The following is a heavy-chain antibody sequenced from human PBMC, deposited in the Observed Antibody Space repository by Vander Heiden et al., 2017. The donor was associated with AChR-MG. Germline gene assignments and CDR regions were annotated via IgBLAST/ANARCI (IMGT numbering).Heavy chain of an antibody. J-gene: IGHJ6*02. V-gene: IGHV4-39*01. CDR1: GGSISSSSYY. CDR3: ARHAAAGSYYYYYGMDV. CDR2: IYYSGST. D-gene: IGHD6-13*01. Sequence: QLQLQESGPGLVKPSETLSLTCPVPGGSISSSSYYWGWIRQPPGKGLEWIGSIYYSGSTYYNPSLKSRVTISVDTSKNQFSLKLSSVTAADTAVYYCARHAAAGSYYYYYGMDVWGQGTTVTVSS.